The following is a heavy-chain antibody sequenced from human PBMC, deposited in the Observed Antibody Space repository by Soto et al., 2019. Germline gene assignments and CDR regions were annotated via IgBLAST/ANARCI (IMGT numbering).Heavy chain of an antibody. CDR2: IYWDDDK. V-gene: IGHV2-5*02. D-gene: IGHD2-8*01. J-gene: IGHJ6*03. Sequence: QITLKESGPTLVKPTQNLTLTCTFSGFSLSTSGVGVGWIRQPPGKALEWLALIYWDDDKRYSPSLKSRLTITKDTSKNQVVLTMTNMDHVDTATYYCAYTRYCTNGVCYNYYYYYMDVWGKGTTVTVSS. CDR3: AYTRYCTNGVCYNYYYYYMDV. CDR1: GFSLSTSGVG.